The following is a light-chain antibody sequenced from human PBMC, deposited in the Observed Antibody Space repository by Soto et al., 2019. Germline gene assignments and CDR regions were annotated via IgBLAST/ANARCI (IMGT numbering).Light chain of an antibody. J-gene: IGKJ5*01. Sequence: DDVMTQSPLSLPVTPGEPASISCRSSQSLLHSNGYNYLDWYLQKPGQSPQVRIYLGSNRASGVPGRFRGSRSDKHFTLILSIVEAEDVGVYYSMQTLHTPITFGQGTRLEIK. CDR2: LGS. V-gene: IGKV2-28*01. CDR1: QSLLHSNGYNY. CDR3: MQTLHTPIT.